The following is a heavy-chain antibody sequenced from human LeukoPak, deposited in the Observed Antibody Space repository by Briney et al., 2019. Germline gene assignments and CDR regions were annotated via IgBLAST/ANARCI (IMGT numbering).Heavy chain of an antibody. CDR1: GYTFTSYG. V-gene: IGHV1-18*01. CDR2: VSAYNGNT. J-gene: IGHJ4*02. D-gene: IGHD1-26*01. Sequence: ASVKVSCKASGYTFTSYGISWVRQAPGQGLEWMGWVSAYNGNTNYAQKLQGRVTMTTDTSTSTAYMELRSLRSDDPAVYYCARMRAIVGATLPADYWGQGTLVTVSS. CDR3: ARMRAIVGATLPADY.